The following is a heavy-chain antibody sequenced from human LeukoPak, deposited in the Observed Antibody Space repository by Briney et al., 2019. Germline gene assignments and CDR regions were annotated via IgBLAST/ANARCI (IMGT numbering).Heavy chain of an antibody. D-gene: IGHD2-2*01. J-gene: IGHJ3*02. Sequence: GGSLRLSCAASGFTFSSYAMHWVRQAPGKGLECVSAIRSNGGSTYYANSVKGRFTISRDNSKNTLYLQMGSLRAEDMAVYYCATERVVPAAIGAFDIWGQGTMVTVSS. CDR2: IRSNGGST. CDR1: GFTFSSYA. V-gene: IGHV3-64*01. CDR3: ATERVVPAAIGAFDI.